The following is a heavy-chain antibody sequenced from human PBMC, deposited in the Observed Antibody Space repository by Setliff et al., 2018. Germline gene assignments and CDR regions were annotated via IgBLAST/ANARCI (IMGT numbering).Heavy chain of an antibody. J-gene: IGHJ5*02. CDR1: GGSISSGSYY. D-gene: IGHD3-3*01. V-gene: IGHV4-61*02. Sequence: SSETLSLTCTVSGGSISSGSYYWSWIRQPAGKGLEWIGRIYTSGSTNYNPSLKSRVTISVDTSKNQFSLKLSSVTAADTAVYYCARDQYNFWSGYFYESSWFDPWGQGTLVTVSS. CDR2: IYTSGST. CDR3: ARDQYNFWSGYFYESSWFDP.